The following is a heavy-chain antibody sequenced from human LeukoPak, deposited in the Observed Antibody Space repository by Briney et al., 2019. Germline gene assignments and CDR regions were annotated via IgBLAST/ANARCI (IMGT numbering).Heavy chain of an antibody. CDR2: IYYSGST. CDR1: GGSFSGYY. D-gene: IGHD3-10*01. CDR3: ARGVFRGVNYFDY. V-gene: IGHV4-31*11. J-gene: IGHJ4*02. Sequence: SETLSLTCAVYGGSFSGYYCGWIRQHPGKGLEWIGYIYYSGSTYYNPSLKSRVTISVDTSKNQFSLKLTSVTAADTAVYYCARGVFRGVNYFDYWGQGTLVTVSS.